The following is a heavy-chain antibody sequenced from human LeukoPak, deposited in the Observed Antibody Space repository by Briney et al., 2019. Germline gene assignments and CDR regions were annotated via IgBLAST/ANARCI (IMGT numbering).Heavy chain of an antibody. J-gene: IGHJ4*02. CDR3: ARVGY. V-gene: IGHV3-30*02. Sequence: TGGSLRLSCAASGFTLSSYGMHWVRQAPGRGLEWVAYIRYDGSNKYYADSVKGRYTISRDNSKNTLYLQMNSLRAEDTAVYYCARVGYWGQGTLVTVSS. CDR1: GFTLSSYG. D-gene: IGHD3-16*01. CDR2: IRYDGSNK.